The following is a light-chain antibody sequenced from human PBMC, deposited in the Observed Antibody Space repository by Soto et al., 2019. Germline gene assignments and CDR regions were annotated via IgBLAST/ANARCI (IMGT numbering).Light chain of an antibody. J-gene: IGKJ1*01. CDR1: KTVSTN. Sequence: ETVLTQSPATLSVSQGERVTLSCRASKTVSTNLAWYQQRPGQAPSRLMYDVSTGATGSPARISGRRSGTEFTLTISRLQSEDFGVYYCQQYNSWPQTFGQGTKVDIK. CDR3: QQYNSWPQT. CDR2: DVS. V-gene: IGKV3-15*01.